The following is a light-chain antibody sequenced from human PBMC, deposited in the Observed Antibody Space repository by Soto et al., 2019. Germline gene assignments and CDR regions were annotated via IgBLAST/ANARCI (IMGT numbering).Light chain of an antibody. CDR3: RRYDHWPPWT. V-gene: IGKV1-33*01. Sequence: DIQMTQSPSSLSASVGDRVTITCHASQDISNYLNWYQQKPGKAPKLLISDASNLGTGVPSRFSGSGSGTEFTLTISNLQSEDFAVYYCRRYDHWPPWTFGQGTKVDIK. CDR1: QDISNY. CDR2: DAS. J-gene: IGKJ1*01.